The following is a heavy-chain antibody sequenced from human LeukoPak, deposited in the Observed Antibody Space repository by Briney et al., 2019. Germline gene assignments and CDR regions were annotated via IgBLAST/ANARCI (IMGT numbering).Heavy chain of an antibody. J-gene: IGHJ4*02. Sequence: QTGGSLRLSCAASGFTFSSYAMSWVRRAPGKGLEWVSTISGTGGTTYYADSVKGRFTISRDNSKSTLYLQMNSLSAEDTAEYYCAKDAYGDYGSWGQGTLVTASS. CDR2: ISGTGGTT. CDR3: AKDAYGDYGS. CDR1: GFTFSSYA. D-gene: IGHD4-17*01. V-gene: IGHV3-23*01.